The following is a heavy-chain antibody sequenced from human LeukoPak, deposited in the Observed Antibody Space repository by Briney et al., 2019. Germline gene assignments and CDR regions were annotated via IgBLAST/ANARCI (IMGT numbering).Heavy chain of an antibody. J-gene: IGHJ4*02. CDR3: ARRAYCGGDCYSPVDY. D-gene: IGHD2-21*02. Sequence: TGGSLRLSCAASGFSCSSYEMNWVRQAPGKGLEWVSYISTSGSTIYYADSVKGRFTISRDNAKNSLYLQMNSLRAEDTAVYYCARRAYCGGDCYSPVDYWGQGTLVTVSS. CDR2: ISTSGSTI. CDR1: GFSCSSYE. V-gene: IGHV3-48*03.